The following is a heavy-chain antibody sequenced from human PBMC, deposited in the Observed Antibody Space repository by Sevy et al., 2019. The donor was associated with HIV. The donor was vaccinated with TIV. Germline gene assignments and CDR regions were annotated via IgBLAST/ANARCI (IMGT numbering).Heavy chain of an antibody. CDR1: GFTFNSDN. Sequence: GVSLRLSCVSSGFTFNSDNMNWVRQAPGKGLEWVSYISSSSSSSIFYADSVKGRFTISRDNAKNSLYLQMNSLRDEDTAVYYCARGQIYDASHVWGQGTMVTVSS. CDR3: ARGQIYDASHV. CDR2: ISSSSSSSI. J-gene: IGHJ3*01. V-gene: IGHV3-48*02.